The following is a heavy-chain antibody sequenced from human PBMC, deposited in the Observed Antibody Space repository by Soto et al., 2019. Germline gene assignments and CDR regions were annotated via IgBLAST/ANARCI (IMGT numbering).Heavy chain of an antibody. V-gene: IGHV3-7*03. J-gene: IGHJ5*02. CDR2: IKHDGTET. CDR1: GFTFSTYW. D-gene: IGHD6-13*01. CDR3: ASSDRVASA. Sequence: EVQLVESGGGLVQPGGSLRLSCAASGFTFSTYWMSWVRQAPGKGLEWVANIKHDGTETYDVDSVKGRFTISRDNAKNSLELQLNSLRAEDSAMYYCASSDRVASAWGQGTLVTVSS.